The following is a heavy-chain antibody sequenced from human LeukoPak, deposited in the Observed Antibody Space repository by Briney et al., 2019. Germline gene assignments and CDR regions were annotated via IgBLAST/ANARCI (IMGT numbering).Heavy chain of an antibody. CDR1: GLTFSSYA. Sequence: GGSLRLSCAASGLTFSSYAMGWVRQAPGKGLEWVSAMSGSGGSTYYADSVKGRFTISRDNSKNTLYLQMNSLRAEDTAVYYCAKDSSGWQRVHWGQGTLVTVSS. D-gene: IGHD6-19*01. CDR2: MSGSGGST. J-gene: IGHJ4*02. V-gene: IGHV3-23*01. CDR3: AKDSSGWQRVH.